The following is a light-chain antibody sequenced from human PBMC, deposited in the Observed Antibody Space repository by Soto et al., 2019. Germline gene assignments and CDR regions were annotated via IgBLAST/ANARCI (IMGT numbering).Light chain of an antibody. CDR3: QQYGSTPHA. V-gene: IGKV3-20*01. Sequence: EIVLTQSPGTLSLSPGQRATLSCRASQSVSSSYLAWYQHRRGQAPSLLMFGTGSRATGIPDRFSGTGSRTAVTLIISRLEPVDFAVYYCQQYGSTPHAFGQGNKLEIK. CDR1: QSVSSSY. J-gene: IGKJ2*01. CDR2: GTG.